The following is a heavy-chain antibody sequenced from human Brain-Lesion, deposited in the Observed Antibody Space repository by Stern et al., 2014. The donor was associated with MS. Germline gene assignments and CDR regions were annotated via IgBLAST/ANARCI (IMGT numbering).Heavy chain of an antibody. CDR1: GFTFSDYY. CDR2: ISRGGTSV. V-gene: IGHV3-11*01. CDR3: VRDLCKSRICYPFDY. D-gene: IGHD2-15*01. J-gene: IGHJ4*02. Sequence: VQAVESGGGLVKAGGSLRLSCAASGFTFSDYYMSWIRQAPGKGLEWVSYISRGGTSVYYAESVEGRFTISRDNAKNSLFLQMNSLRAEDTAIYYCVRDLCKSRICYPFDYWGQGTPVTVSS.